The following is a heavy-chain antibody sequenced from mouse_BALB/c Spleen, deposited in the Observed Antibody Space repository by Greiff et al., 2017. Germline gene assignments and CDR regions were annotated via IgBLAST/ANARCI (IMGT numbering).Heavy chain of an antibody. CDR2: ISSGSSTI. Sequence: EVQVVESGGGLVQPGGSRKLSCAASGFTFSSFGMHWVRQAPEKGLEWVAYISSGSSTIYYADTVKGRFTISRDNPKNTLFLQMTSLRSEDTAMYYCARSGGNYVFHFDYWGQGTTLTVSS. D-gene: IGHD2-1*01. J-gene: IGHJ2*01. V-gene: IGHV5-17*02. CDR1: GFTFSSFG. CDR3: ARSGGNYVFHFDY.